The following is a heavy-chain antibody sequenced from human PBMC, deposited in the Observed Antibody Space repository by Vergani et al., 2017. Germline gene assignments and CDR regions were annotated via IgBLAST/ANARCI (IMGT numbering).Heavy chain of an antibody. CDR3: ASDTHSGQRANR. D-gene: IGHD6-19*01. V-gene: IGHV4-39*01. Sequence: QLHLQESGPGLVKPSETLSLTCTVSGVSITSSSYYWGWIRQPPGKGLEWIGNIYHSGGAYYNPSLKGRVTISVDTSNHQFSLEVTSVTAADTAVYYCASDTHSGQRANRLGQGVLVTVTS. CDR1: GVSITSSSYY. J-gene: IGHJ5*02. CDR2: IYHSGGA.